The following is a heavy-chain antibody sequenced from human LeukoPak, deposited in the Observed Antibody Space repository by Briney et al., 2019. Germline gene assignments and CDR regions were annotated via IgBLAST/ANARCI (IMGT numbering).Heavy chain of an antibody. CDR2: ISAYNGNT. J-gene: IGHJ6*03. V-gene: IGHV1-18*01. Sequence: GASVKVSCKASGYTFTSYGISWVRQAPGQGLEWMGWISAYNGNTNSAQKLQGRVTMTTDTSTDTAYMELSSLRSEDTAVYYCATGWTTFYYMAVWGKGTTVTISS. D-gene: IGHD1-1*01. CDR1: GYTFTSYG. CDR3: ATGWTTFYYMAV.